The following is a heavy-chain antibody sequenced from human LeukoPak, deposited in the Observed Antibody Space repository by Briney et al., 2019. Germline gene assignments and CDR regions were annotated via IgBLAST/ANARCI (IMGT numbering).Heavy chain of an antibody. CDR2: IYTSGST. V-gene: IGHV4-4*07. J-gene: IGHJ4*02. Sequence: SETLSLTCTVSGGSISSYYWSWIRQPAGNGPEWIGRIYTSGSTGYNPSLKSRVTMSVDTSKNQFSLKLSSVTAADTAVYYCARVDLRAAYFDYWGQGTLVTVSS. CDR1: GGSISSYY. CDR3: ARVDLRAAYFDY. D-gene: IGHD2-15*01.